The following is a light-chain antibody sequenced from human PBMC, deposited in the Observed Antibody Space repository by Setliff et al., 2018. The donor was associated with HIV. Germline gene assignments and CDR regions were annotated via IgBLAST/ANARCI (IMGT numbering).Light chain of an antibody. CDR3: ATWDDTVQAWV. J-gene: IGLJ3*02. V-gene: IGLV1-44*01. Sequence: QSVLTQPPSAPGTPWQRVVIACSGSYSNIATHTVNWYQQLPGTAPRLLVYNTDQRPSGVPDRFSDSKSGTPASLAIGGLQSEDEGDYYCATWDDTVQAWVFGGGTKVTVL. CDR1: YSNIATHT. CDR2: NTD.